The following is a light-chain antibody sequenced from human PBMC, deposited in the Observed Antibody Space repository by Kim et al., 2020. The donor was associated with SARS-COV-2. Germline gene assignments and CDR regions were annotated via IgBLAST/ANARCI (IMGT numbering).Light chain of an antibody. J-gene: IGKJ3*01. CDR1: QGISID. Sequence: SVGDRCTITCRASQGISIDLAWFQQKPGKAPKSLIYAATSLQSGVPSKFSGSGSGTDFTLTIRSLLPEDFATYYCQHYNRYPIFTFRPGTKVDIK. V-gene: IGKV1-16*02. CDR3: QHYNRYPIFT. CDR2: AAT.